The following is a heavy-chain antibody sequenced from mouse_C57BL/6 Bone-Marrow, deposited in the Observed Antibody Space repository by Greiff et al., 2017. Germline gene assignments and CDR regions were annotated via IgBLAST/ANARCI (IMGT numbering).Heavy chain of an antibody. J-gene: IGHJ4*01. CDR2: IDPEDGAT. V-gene: IGHV14-2*01. CDR3: ARQRIAMDY. CDR1: GFNFNDYY. Sequence: VQLQQSGAELVKPGASVKLSCTASGFNFNDYYMHWVKQRTEQGLEWIGRIDPEDGATKYAPKFKGKATITADTSSNTAYLQLSSLTSEDAAVYYSARQRIAMDYWGQGTSVTVSS.